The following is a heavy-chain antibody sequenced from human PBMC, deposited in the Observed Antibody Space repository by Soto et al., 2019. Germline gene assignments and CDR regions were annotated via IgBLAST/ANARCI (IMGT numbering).Heavy chain of an antibody. CDR1: GFTFNSYA. CDR3: AKDVLIYYVDSSAYYGALKV. CDR2: ISSDGRSK. D-gene: IGHD3-22*01. J-gene: IGHJ3*01. Sequence: SLRLSCAASGFTFNSYAMHWFRQAPGKGLEWVAGISSDGRSKHVADSLKGQFIISRDNSRKTLYLRFNSLRAEETAVYYGAKDVLIYYVDSSAYYGALKVWGQGKRVTV. V-gene: IGHV3-30*18.